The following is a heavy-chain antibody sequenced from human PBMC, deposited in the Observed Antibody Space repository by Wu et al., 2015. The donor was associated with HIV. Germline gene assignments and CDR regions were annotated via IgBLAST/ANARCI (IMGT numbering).Heavy chain of an antibody. CDR2: IDPSSGGT. D-gene: IGHD1-14*01. Sequence: QVQLLQSGTEVKTPGDSVNISCKASGYSFVSYGINWVRQAPGQGLQWMGWIDPSSGGTKYAQQFQDRVTMTTDTSTSTAYMQLTRLISADTAVYYCATTSRPIDYWGQGTLVTVSS. CDR1: GYSFVSYG. J-gene: IGHJ4*02. CDR3: ATTSRPIDY. V-gene: IGHV1-2*02.